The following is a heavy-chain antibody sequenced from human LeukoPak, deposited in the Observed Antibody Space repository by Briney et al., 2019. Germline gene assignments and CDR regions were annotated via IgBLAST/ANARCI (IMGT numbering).Heavy chain of an antibody. CDR3: ARGLIGYYYGSGSTYYYGMDV. D-gene: IGHD3-10*01. V-gene: IGHV4-34*01. Sequence: PSETLSLTCAVYGGTFTGNYWTWIRQPPGKGLEWIGEINHSGSTNYNPSLKSRVTTVVDTSKKQFSLKLTSVTAADTAVYYCARGLIGYYYGSGSTYYYGMDVWGQGTTVTVSS. J-gene: IGHJ6*02. CDR1: GGTFTGNY. CDR2: INHSGST.